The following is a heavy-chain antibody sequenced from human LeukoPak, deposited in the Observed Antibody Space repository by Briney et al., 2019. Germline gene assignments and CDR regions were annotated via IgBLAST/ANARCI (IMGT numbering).Heavy chain of an antibody. Sequence: GGSLRLSCAASGFTFSSYSMNWVRQAPGKGLEWVSYISSSSTIYYADSVEGRFTISRDNAKNSLYLQMNSLRAEDTAVYYCAGDVTVRGVILNWFDPWGQGTLVTVSS. V-gene: IGHV3-48*01. J-gene: IGHJ5*02. D-gene: IGHD3-10*01. CDR1: GFTFSSYS. CDR2: ISSSSTI. CDR3: AGDVTVRGVILNWFDP.